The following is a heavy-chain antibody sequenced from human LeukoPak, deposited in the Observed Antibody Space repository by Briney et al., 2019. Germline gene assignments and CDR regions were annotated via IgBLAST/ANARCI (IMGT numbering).Heavy chain of an antibody. V-gene: IGHV3-74*03. J-gene: IGHJ3*02. CDR1: GFTFSSYW. D-gene: IGHD2-2*01. CDR3: ARDGGVPAAKAFDI. Sequence: PGGSLRLSCAASGFTFSSYWMHWVRHAPGKGLVWVSRINTDGSSTTYADSVKGRFTISRDNAKNTLYLQMNSLRAEDTAVYYCARDGGVPAAKAFDIWGQGTMVTVSS. CDR2: INTDGSST.